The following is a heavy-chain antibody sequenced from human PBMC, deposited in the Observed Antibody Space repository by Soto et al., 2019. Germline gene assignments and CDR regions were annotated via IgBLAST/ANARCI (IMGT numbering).Heavy chain of an antibody. CDR1: GFTFSSYA. CDR3: ARQRDSSGYYFDY. V-gene: IGHV3-23*01. Sequence: EVQVLESGGGLVQPGGSLRLSCAASGFTFSSYAMSWVRQAPGKGPEWVSGISGSGGSTSYADSVKGRFTISRDNSKNTLYLQMNSLRAEDTAVYYCARQRDSSGYYFDYWGQGTLVTVSS. J-gene: IGHJ4*02. CDR2: ISGSGGST. D-gene: IGHD3-22*01.